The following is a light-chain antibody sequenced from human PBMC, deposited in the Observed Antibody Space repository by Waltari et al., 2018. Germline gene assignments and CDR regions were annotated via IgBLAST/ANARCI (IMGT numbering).Light chain of an antibody. Sequence: QSALTQPPSVSGSPGQSVTISCTGTSSDVGTYDRVSWYQQPPGTAPKLIIYDVRHRPSGVPDRFSGSKSGDTASLTISGLQAEDEADYYCSSYTSTIYVVFGGGTRLTVL. CDR3: SSYTSTIYVV. CDR2: DVR. V-gene: IGLV2-18*02. CDR1: SSDVGTYDR. J-gene: IGLJ2*01.